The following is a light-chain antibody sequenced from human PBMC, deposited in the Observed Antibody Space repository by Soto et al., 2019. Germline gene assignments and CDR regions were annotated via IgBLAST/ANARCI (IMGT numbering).Light chain of an antibody. CDR3: MEALHTPPIN. CDR1: QSLLHSNGYNE. Sequence: DIVMTQSPLSLPVTPGEPASISCRSSQSLLHSNGYNELDWYLQKPGQSPQLLIYLGSNRASGVTDRFSGRGSGTDFTLKISGVEAEDVGVYLGMEALHTPPINFGQGTGLEIK. V-gene: IGKV2-28*01. J-gene: IGKJ5*01. CDR2: LGS.